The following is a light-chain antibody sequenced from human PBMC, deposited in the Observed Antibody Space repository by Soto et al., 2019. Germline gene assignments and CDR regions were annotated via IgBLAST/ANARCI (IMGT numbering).Light chain of an antibody. CDR1: QSVATY. J-gene: IGKJ2*02. Sequence: EIVLTQSPLTLALSPGERATLSCRASQSVATYLAWYQQRPGQAPRLLIYDASHRATGIPARFSGSGAGTAFPLTISSLEPEDFAVYYCQHRSDWPPICTFGPGTKVEIK. CDR2: DAS. CDR3: QHRSDWPPICT. V-gene: IGKV3-11*01.